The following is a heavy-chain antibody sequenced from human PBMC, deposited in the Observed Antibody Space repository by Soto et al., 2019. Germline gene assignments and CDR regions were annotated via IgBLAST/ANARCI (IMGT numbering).Heavy chain of an antibody. Sequence: QAQLVESGGGAVQPGRSLRLSCAAPGFIFNIYGMHWVRQATGKGLEWVAVISYDGRSKYYADSVKGRFTVSRDNSNDTVYLQLNSLRAEDTAVYYCAKDTFAYCSGGSSLYYYGMDVWGQGTTVTVSS. V-gene: IGHV3-30*18. J-gene: IGHJ6*02. CDR3: AKDTFAYCSGGSSLYYYGMDV. D-gene: IGHD2-15*01. CDR1: GFIFNIYG. CDR2: ISYDGRSK.